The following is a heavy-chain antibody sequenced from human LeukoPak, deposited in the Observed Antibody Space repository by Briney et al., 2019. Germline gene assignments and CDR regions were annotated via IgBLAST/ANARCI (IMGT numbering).Heavy chain of an antibody. CDR1: GGSISSYY. CDR2: IYYSGST. CDR3: ARDRRIAGWFDP. J-gene: IGHJ5*02. V-gene: IGHV4-59*12. Sequence: SETLSHTCTVSGGSISSYYWSWNRQPPGKGLEWIGYIYYSGSTDYNPSLKSRVTISVDTSKNQFSLKLSSVTAADTAVYYCARDRRIAGWFDPWGQGTLVTVSP. D-gene: IGHD6-13*01.